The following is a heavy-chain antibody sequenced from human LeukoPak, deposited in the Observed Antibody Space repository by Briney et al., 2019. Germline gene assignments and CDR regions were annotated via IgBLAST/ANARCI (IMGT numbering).Heavy chain of an antibody. J-gene: IGHJ5*02. CDR1: GYTLTELS. V-gene: IGHV1-24*01. CDR2: FDPEDGET. D-gene: IGHD3-10*01. CDR3: ATTVGHAITMVA. Sequence: ASVKVSCKVSGYTLTELSMHWVRQAPGKGLEWMGGFDPEDGETIYAQKFQGRVTMTEDTSTDTAYMELSSLRSEDTAVYYCATTVGHAITMVAWGQGTLVTVSS.